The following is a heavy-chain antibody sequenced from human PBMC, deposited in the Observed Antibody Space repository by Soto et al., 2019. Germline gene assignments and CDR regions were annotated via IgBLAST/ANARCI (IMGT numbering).Heavy chain of an antibody. CDR3: ARALDCSGGSCYFRNLDWFDP. Sequence: QVQLQESGPGLVKPSQTLSLTCTVSGGSISSGGYYWSWILQHPGKSLEWIGYIYYSGSTYYNPSLKSRVTISVDTSKNHFSLKLSSVAAADTAVYYCARALDCSGGSCYFRNLDWFDPWGQGTLVTVSS. J-gene: IGHJ5*02. D-gene: IGHD2-15*01. CDR2: IYYSGST. V-gene: IGHV4-31*03. CDR1: GGSISSGGYY.